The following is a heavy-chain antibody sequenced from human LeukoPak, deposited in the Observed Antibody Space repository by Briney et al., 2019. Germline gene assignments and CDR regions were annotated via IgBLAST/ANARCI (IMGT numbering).Heavy chain of an antibody. CDR2: VSGSGGGT. Sequence: GGSLRLSCAASGFTFSGYAMSWVRQAPGKGLEWVSAVSGSGGGTYYADSVKGRFTISRDNSKNTLYLQMNSLRAEDTAVYYCAKDRADSSGWYSGFDYWGQGTLVTVSS. D-gene: IGHD6-19*01. J-gene: IGHJ4*02. V-gene: IGHV3-23*01. CDR3: AKDRADSSGWYSGFDY. CDR1: GFTFSGYA.